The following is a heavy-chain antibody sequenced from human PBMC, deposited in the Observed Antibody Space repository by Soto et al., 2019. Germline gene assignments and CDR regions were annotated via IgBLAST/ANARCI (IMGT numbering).Heavy chain of an antibody. V-gene: IGHV4-59*01. CDR1: GGSISSYY. CDR2: IYYSGST. D-gene: IGHD3-22*01. J-gene: IGHJ4*02. Sequence: SETLSLTCTVSGGSISSYYWSWIRQPPGKGLEWIGYIYYSGSTNYNPSLKSRVTISVDTSKNQFSLKLSSVTAADTAVYYCARVGYYDSSGYYRPAEFDYWGQGTLVTVSS. CDR3: ARVGYYDSSGYYRPAEFDY.